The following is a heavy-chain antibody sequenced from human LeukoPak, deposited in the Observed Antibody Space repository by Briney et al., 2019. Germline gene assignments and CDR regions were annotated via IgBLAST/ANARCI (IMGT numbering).Heavy chain of an antibody. J-gene: IGHJ4*02. CDR3: MYEVAVADTHYFDY. D-gene: IGHD6-19*01. CDR2: IIPIFGTA. V-gene: IGHV1-69*13. CDR1: GGTFSSYA. Sequence: SVKVSCKASGGTFSSYAISWVRQAPGQGLEWMGGIIPIFGTANYAQKFQGRVTITADESTSTAYMELSSLRSEDTAVYYCMYEVAVADTHYFDYWGQGTLVTVSS.